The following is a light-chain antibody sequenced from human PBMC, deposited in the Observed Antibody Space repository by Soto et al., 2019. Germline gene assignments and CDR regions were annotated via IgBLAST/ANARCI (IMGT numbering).Light chain of an antibody. V-gene: IGKV1-13*02. Sequence: SPSSLSASVGDRVTITCRASQGISSALAWYQQKPGEAPKLLIYDASSLESGVPSRFSGSGSGTDFTLTISSLQPEDFATYYCQQFNSYPITFGQGTRLEIK. CDR3: QQFNSYPIT. J-gene: IGKJ5*01. CDR2: DAS. CDR1: QGISSA.